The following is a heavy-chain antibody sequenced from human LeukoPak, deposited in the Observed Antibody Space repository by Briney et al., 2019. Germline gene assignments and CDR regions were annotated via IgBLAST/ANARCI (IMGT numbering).Heavy chain of an antibody. J-gene: IGHJ4*02. CDR2: IWYDGSNK. CDR3: APGEDPYYFGY. CDR1: GFTFSSYG. V-gene: IGHV3-33*01. Sequence: PGGSLRLSCAASGFTFSSYGMHWVRQAPGKGLEWVAVIWYDGSNKYYADSVKGRFTISRDNSKNTLYLQMNSLRAEDTAVHYCAPGEDPYYFGYWGQGTLVTVSS.